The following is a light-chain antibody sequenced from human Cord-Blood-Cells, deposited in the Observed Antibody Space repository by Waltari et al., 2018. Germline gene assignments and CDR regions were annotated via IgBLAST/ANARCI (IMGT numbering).Light chain of an antibody. CDR2: EGS. J-gene: IGLJ3*02. Sequence: QSALTQPASVSGSPGQSITISCTGTSSDVGSYNLVSWDQQHPGKAPKLVIYEGSKRPSGVSNRFSGSKAGNTASLTISGLQAEDEADYYCCSYAGSSTWVFGGGTKLTVL. CDR3: CSYAGSSTWV. CDR1: SSDVGSYNL. V-gene: IGLV2-23*01.